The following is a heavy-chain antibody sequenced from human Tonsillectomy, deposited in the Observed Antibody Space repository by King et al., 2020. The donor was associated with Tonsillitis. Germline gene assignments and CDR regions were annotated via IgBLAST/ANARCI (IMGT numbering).Heavy chain of an antibody. V-gene: IGHV3-7*03. CDR2: INQDGNEK. CDR3: ARDWHGSGSYYWLDV. D-gene: IGHD3-10*01. Sequence: QLVQSGGGLVQPGGSLRLSCAASGFPFNSYWMSWVRQAPGKGLEWVANINQDGNEKDFLDSVKGRFTVSRNNAKNSLYLQMNSLRAEDTAVYYCARDWHGSGSYYWLDVWGQGTTVTV. CDR1: GFPFNSYW. J-gene: IGHJ6*02.